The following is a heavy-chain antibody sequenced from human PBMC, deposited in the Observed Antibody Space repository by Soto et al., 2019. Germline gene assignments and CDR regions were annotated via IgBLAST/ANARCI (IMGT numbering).Heavy chain of an antibody. CDR2: ISSSSSTI. Sequence: GGSLRLSCAASGFTFSSYSMNWVRQAPGKGLEWVSYISSSSSTIYYADSVKGRFTISRDNAKNSLYLQMNSLRDEDTAVYYCVCIAAAGTGYYYYYYGMDVWGQGTTVTVS. D-gene: IGHD6-13*01. J-gene: IGHJ6*02. V-gene: IGHV3-48*02. CDR1: GFTFSSYS. CDR3: VCIAAAGTGYYYYYYGMDV.